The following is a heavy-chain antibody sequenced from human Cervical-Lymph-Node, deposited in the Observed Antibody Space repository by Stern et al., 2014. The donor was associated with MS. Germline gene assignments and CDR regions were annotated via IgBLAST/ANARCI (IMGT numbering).Heavy chain of an antibody. D-gene: IGHD5-24*01. CDR2: ISYDGKNK. CDR3: AMWGGVHTEAYNYPVLDF. Sequence: QVQLVESGGGVVQPGRSLRLSCAASGFTFSSYGIHWVRQAPGKGLEWVAVISYDGKNKFYADSVQGRFTISRDNSKNTVSLQMNSLRAEDTAVYYCAMWGGVHTEAYNYPVLDFWGQGTLVTVSS. J-gene: IGHJ4*02. V-gene: IGHV3-30*03. CDR1: GFTFSSYG.